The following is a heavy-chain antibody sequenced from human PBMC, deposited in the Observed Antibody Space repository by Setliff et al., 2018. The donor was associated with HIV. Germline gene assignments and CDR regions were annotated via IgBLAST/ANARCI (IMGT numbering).Heavy chain of an antibody. J-gene: IGHJ4*02. Sequence: PGGSLRLSCAASGLTFSSYAMSWVRQAPGKGLEWVSAISGSGGSTYYADSVKGRFTISRDNSKNTLYLQMNSLRAEDTAIYYCASSRPPDDSSGFLDHWGQGTLVTVSS. D-gene: IGHD3-22*01. CDR3: ASSRPPDDSSGFLDH. CDR2: ISGSGGST. CDR1: GLTFSSYA. V-gene: IGHV3-23*01.